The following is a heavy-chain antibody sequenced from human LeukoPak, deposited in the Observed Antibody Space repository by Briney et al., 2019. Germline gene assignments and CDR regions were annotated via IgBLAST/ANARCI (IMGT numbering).Heavy chain of an antibody. CDR1: GFTFSSYG. J-gene: IGHJ4*02. CDR3: ARVRLRGLDY. Sequence: PGGSLRLSCAASGFTFSSYGMHWVRQAPGKGLGWVAVISYDGSNKYYADSVKGRFTISRDNSKNTLYLQMNSLRAEDTAVYYCARVRLRGLDYWGQGTLVTVSS. CDR2: ISYDGSNK. D-gene: IGHD4-17*01. V-gene: IGHV3-30*03.